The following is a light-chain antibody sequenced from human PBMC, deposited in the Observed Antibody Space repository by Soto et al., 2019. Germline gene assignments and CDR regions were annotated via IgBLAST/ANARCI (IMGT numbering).Light chain of an antibody. V-gene: IGKV1-17*01. CDR1: QGIGDD. J-gene: IGKJ4*01. CDR2: GAS. Sequence: QMTQSPSSLSASVGDTVTISCRASQGIGDDLGWYQQKPGEAPRRLIYGASILPSGVPSRFSGSGSVTEFTLTISGLQPEDCATYFCLEHNTYPFSFGGGTKVEIK. CDR3: LEHNTYPFS.